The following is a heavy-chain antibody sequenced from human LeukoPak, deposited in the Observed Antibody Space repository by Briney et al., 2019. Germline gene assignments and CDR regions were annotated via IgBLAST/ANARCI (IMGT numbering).Heavy chain of an antibody. D-gene: IGHD3-10*01. V-gene: IGHV1-2*02. CDR2: INPNSGGT. J-gene: IGHJ5*02. Sequence: ASVNVSCKASGYTFTGYYMHWVRQAPGQGLEWMGWINPNSGGTNYAQKFQGRVTMTRDTSISTAYMELSRLRSDDTAVYYCARETGNYYGSGSYYNTKIPWFDPWGQGTLVTVSS. CDR1: GYTFTGYY. CDR3: ARETGNYYGSGSYYNTKIPWFDP.